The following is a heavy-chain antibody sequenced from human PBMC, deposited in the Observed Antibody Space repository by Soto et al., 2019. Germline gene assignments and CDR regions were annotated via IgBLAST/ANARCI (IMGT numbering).Heavy chain of an antibody. D-gene: IGHD3-9*01. V-gene: IGHV3-23*01. CDR3: AKVGFAGYYRDPYYFDS. CDR1: RFTFSSYA. Sequence: GGSLRLSCAVSRFTFSSYAMSWVRQAPGKGLEWVSAISGNGGSTYYADSVKGRFTISRDNSKNTLFLQMSSLRAEDTAVFYCAKVGFAGYYRDPYYFDSWGQGTLVTVSS. CDR2: ISGNGGST. J-gene: IGHJ4*02.